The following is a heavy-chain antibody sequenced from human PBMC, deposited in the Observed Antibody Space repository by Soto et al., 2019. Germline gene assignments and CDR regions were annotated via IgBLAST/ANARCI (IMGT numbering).Heavy chain of an antibody. CDR2: IYSGGST. CDR3: ARELCYCSSTSCPNWFDP. J-gene: IGHJ5*02. Sequence: EVQLVESGGGLIQPGGSLRLSCAASGFTVSSNYMSWVRQAPGKGLEWVSVIYSGGSTYYADSVKGRFTISRDNSKNTLYLQMNSLRAEDTAVYYCARELCYCSSTSCPNWFDPWGQGTLVTVSS. V-gene: IGHV3-53*01. D-gene: IGHD2-2*01. CDR1: GFTVSSNY.